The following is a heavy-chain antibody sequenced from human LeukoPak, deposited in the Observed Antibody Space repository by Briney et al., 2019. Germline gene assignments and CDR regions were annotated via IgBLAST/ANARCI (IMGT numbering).Heavy chain of an antibody. CDR2: IYSGGST. J-gene: IGHJ6*03. D-gene: IGHD1-26*01. Sequence: GGSLRLSCAASGFTVSSNYMSWVRQAPGKGLEWVSVIYSGGSTYYADSVKGRFTISRDNSKNSLYLQMNSLRAEDTAVYYCARDGGSYYGYYYYYMDVWGKGTTVTVSS. CDR1: GFTVSSNY. CDR3: ARDGGSYYGYYYYYMDV. V-gene: IGHV3-53*01.